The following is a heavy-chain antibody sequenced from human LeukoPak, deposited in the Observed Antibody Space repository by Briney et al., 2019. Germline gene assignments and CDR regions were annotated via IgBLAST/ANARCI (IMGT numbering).Heavy chain of an antibody. Sequence: SETLSLTCTVSGGSISSYYWTWIRQRPGKGLEWIGNIYYSESPNYNPSLKSRVTISVDMSKKQFSLKVTSVTAADTAVYYCARGYCGGGSCYGDAFDIWGQGTMVTVSS. CDR1: GGSISSYY. J-gene: IGHJ3*02. CDR3: ARGYCGGGSCYGDAFDI. D-gene: IGHD2-15*01. V-gene: IGHV4-59*08. CDR2: IYYSESP.